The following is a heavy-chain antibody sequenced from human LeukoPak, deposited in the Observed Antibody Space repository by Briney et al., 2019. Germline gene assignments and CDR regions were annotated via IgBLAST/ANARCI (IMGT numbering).Heavy chain of an antibody. CDR1: GFTFSSYG. V-gene: IGHV3-30*02. CDR3: ARGVYEYSSSSPLDY. CDR2: IRYDGSNK. Sequence: GGSLRLSCAASGFTFSSYGMHWVRQAPGKGLEWVAFIRYDGSNKYYADSVKGRFTISRDNSKNTLYLQMNSLRAEDTAVYYCARGVYEYSSSSPLDYWGQGTLVTVSS. D-gene: IGHD6-6*01. J-gene: IGHJ4*02.